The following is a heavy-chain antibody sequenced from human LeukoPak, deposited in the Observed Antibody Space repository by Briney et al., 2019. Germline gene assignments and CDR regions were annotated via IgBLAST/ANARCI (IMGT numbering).Heavy chain of an antibody. CDR1: GFTFSSYN. J-gene: IGHJ6*03. Sequence: GGSLRLSCAASGFTFSSYNMNWVRQAPGKGLEWVSSITSSSTYIYYADSVKGRFTISRDNARNSLYLQMNSLRVEDTAVYYCARDPYSGNYGDYYYYYMDVWGKGTTVTISS. CDR3: ARDPYSGNYGDYYYYYMDV. V-gene: IGHV3-21*01. CDR2: ITSSSTYI. D-gene: IGHD1-26*01.